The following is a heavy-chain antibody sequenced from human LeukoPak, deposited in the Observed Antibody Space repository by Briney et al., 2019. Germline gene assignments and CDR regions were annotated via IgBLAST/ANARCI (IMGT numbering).Heavy chain of an antibody. CDR3: ASSYLKH. J-gene: IGHJ1*01. Sequence: GGSLRLSCVASGCAFSTNWMNWVRQAPGEGLEWVANIGQGRSHVNYADSVKGRFSISRDNARNSLFLQLNNLRAEDTAVYYCASSYLKHWGQGTLVTVSS. V-gene: IGHV3-7*01. CDR2: IGQGRSHV. CDR1: GCAFSTNW.